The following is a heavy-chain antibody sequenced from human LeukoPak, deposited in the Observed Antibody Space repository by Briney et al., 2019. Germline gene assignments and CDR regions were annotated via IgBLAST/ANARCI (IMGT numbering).Heavy chain of an antibody. CDR2: ISGSGGST. Sequence: GGSLRLSCAASGFAFSSYTMSWVRQAPGKGLEWVSAISGSGGSTYYADSVKGRFTISRDNSKNTLYLQMNSLRAEDTAVYYCANHFVNTWGELSFNDYWGQGTLVTVSS. V-gene: IGHV3-23*01. J-gene: IGHJ4*02. CDR3: ANHFVNTWGELSFNDY. CDR1: GFAFSSYT. D-gene: IGHD3-16*02.